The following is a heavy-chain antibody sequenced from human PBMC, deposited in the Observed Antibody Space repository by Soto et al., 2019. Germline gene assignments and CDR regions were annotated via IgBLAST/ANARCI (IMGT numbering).Heavy chain of an antibody. CDR1: GGSISSSSYY. CDR2: IYYSGST. CDR3: ASFLSVSGDFDY. J-gene: IGHJ4*02. Sequence: SETLSLTCTVSGGSISSSSYYWGWIRQPPGKGLEWIGSIYYSGSTYYNPSLKSRVTISVDTSKNQFSLKLSSVTAADTAVYYCASFLSVSGDFDYWGQGTLVTVSS. V-gene: IGHV4-39*01. D-gene: IGHD6-25*01.